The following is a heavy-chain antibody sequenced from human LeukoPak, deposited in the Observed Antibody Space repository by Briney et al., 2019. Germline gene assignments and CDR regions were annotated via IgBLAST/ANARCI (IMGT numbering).Heavy chain of an antibody. CDR3: ASGAGTSYYDFWSGSGTDV. D-gene: IGHD3-3*01. CDR1: GYTITSYY. V-gene: IGHV1-46*01. CDR2: INPSGGST. J-gene: IGHJ6*02. Sequence: ASVKVSRKASGYTITSYYMHWVRQAPGQGLEWMGIINPSGGSTSYAQKFQGRVTMTRDTSTSTVYMELSSLRSEDTAVYYCASGAGTSYYDFWSGSGTDVWGQGTTVTVSS.